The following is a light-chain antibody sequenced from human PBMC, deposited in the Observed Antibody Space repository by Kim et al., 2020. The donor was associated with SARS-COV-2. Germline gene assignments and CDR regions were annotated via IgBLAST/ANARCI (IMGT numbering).Light chain of an antibody. V-gene: IGLV1-51*01. CDR1: SSNIGNKY. CDR3: GTWDSSLSAYV. CDR2: ANN. J-gene: IGLJ1*01. Sequence: GQKVTISCSGSSSNIGNKYVSWYQQLPGTAPKLLLYANNKRPSGVPDRFSGSKSGTSATLGITGLQTGDEADYYCGTWDSSLSAYVFGTGTKVTVL.